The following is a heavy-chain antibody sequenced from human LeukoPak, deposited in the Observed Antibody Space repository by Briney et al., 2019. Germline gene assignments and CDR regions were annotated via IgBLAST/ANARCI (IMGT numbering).Heavy chain of an antibody. D-gene: IGHD6-19*01. CDR2: IYHSGST. CDR3: ARDEGYSSGVPADY. V-gene: IGHV4-38-2*02. J-gene: IGHJ4*02. CDR1: GGSISSYY. Sequence: PSETLSLTCTVSGGSISSYYRSWIRQPPGKGLEWIGSIYHSGSTYYNPSLKSRVTISVDTSKNQFSLKLSSVTAADTAVYYCARDEGYSSGVPADYWGQGTLVTVSS.